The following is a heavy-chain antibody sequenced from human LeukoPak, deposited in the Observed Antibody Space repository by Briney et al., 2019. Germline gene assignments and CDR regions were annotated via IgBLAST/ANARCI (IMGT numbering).Heavy chain of an antibody. CDR3: ARVSSSGWRRFKGNDAFDI. CDR2: IKQDGSEK. Sequence: GGSLRLSCAASGFTFSSYWMSWVRQAPGKGLEWVANIKQDGSEKYYVDSAKGRFTISRDNAKNSLYLQMHSLRAGDTAVYYCARVSSSGWRRFKGNDAFDIWGQGTVVTVSS. CDR1: GFTFSSYW. J-gene: IGHJ3*02. D-gene: IGHD6-19*01. V-gene: IGHV3-7*01.